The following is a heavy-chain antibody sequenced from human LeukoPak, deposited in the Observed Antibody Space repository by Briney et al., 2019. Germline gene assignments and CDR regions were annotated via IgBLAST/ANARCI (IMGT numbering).Heavy chain of an antibody. V-gene: IGHV3-23*01. CDR2: ISGSGGST. Sequence: GGSLRLSCAASGFTFSSYAMSWVRQAPGKGLEWVSAISGSGGSTYYADSVKGRFTISRDNAKNTLYLQMNSLRAEDTAVYYCARAITDFWSGYLDDYWGQGTLVTVSS. J-gene: IGHJ4*02. D-gene: IGHD3-3*01. CDR1: GFTFSSYA. CDR3: ARAITDFWSGYLDDY.